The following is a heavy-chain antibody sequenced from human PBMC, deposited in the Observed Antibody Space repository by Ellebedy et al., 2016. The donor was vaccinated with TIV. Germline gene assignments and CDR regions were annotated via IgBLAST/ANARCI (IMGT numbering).Heavy chain of an antibody. J-gene: IGHJ6*03. CDR1: GYSFTSYW. CDR3: ARVEQYQPNPGSPYYYYMDV. D-gene: IGHD2-2*01. CDR2: IYPGDSDT. V-gene: IGHV5-51*01. Sequence: GGSLRLSXKGSGYSFTSYWIGWVRQMPGKGLEWMGIIYPGDSDTRYSPSFQGQVTISADKSISTAYLQWSSLKASDTAMYYCARVEQYQPNPGSPYYYYMDVWGKGTTVTVSS.